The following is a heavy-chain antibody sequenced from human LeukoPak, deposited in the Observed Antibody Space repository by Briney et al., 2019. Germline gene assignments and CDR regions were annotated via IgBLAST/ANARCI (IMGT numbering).Heavy chain of an antibody. CDR2: ISGSGGST. J-gene: IGHJ4*02. CDR3: ARNTYSSGWYVLFY. V-gene: IGHV3-23*01. Sequence: GGSLRLSCAASGFSFSSYAMSWVRQAPGKGLEWVSAISGSGGSTYYADSVKGRFTISRDNSKNTLYLQMNSLRAEDTAVYYCARNTYSSGWYVLFYWGQGTLVTVSS. CDR1: GFSFSSYA. D-gene: IGHD6-19*01.